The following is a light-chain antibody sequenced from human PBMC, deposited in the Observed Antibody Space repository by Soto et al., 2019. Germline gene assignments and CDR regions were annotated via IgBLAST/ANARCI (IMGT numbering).Light chain of an antibody. CDR1: QSVSSY. V-gene: IGKV3-11*01. Sequence: MVLTQSPTTPASSPGATANISRRASQSVSSYLAGYQQKPGQAPRRLIYDASNRATGIPARFSGSGSGTDFTLTISSLEPEDFAVYYCQQRSNWPPITFGQGTRLEIK. CDR2: DAS. CDR3: QQRSNWPPIT. J-gene: IGKJ5*01.